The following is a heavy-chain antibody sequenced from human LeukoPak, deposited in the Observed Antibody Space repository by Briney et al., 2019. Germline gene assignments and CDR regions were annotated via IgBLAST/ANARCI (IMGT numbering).Heavy chain of an antibody. D-gene: IGHD1-26*01. CDR3: AKDIARGELGDYFDY. CDR1: GFTFDDYA. CDR2: ISWDGGST. Sequence: GGSLRLSCAASGFTFDDYAMHWVRQAPGKGLEWVSLISWDGGSTYYADSVKGRFTISRDNSKNSLYLQMNSLRAEDTALYYCAKDIARGELGDYFDYWGQGTLVTVSS. J-gene: IGHJ4*02. V-gene: IGHV3-43D*03.